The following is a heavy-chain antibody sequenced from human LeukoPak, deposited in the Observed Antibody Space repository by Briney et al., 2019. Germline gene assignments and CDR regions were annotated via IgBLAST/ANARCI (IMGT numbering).Heavy chain of an antibody. V-gene: IGHV3-7*04. D-gene: IGHD3-22*01. CDR1: GFTFSSYW. CDR3: ARAAPHYYDSSGLDAFDI. Sequence: GGSLRLSCAASGFTFSSYWMNWVRQAPGKGLEWVANIKQDGSEKYYVDSVKGRFTISRDNAKNSLYLQMNSLRAEDTAVYYCARAAPHYYDSSGLDAFDIWGQGTMVTVSS. J-gene: IGHJ3*02. CDR2: IKQDGSEK.